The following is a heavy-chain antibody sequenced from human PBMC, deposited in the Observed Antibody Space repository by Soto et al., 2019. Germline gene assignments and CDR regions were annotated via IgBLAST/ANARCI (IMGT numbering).Heavy chain of an antibody. CDR3: ARDYGSGMDV. CDR1: GMTFSSYG. V-gene: IGHV3-33*01. Sequence: QVQLVESGGGVAQPGRSLRLSCVASGMTFSSYGMHWVRQAPGKGLEWVAIIWYDGSNKYYADSVKGRFTISRDNSKNTLYLQMNSLRVEDTAVYYCARDYGSGMDVWGQGTTVTVSS. J-gene: IGHJ6*02. CDR2: IWYDGSNK. D-gene: IGHD3-10*01.